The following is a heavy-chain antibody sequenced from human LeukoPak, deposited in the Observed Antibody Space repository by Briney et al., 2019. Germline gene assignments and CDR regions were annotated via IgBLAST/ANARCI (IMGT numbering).Heavy chain of an antibody. Sequence: PSGTLSLTCAVYGGSFSGDYWNWIRQPPGKGLEWLGEINHGGSTNYNPSLKSRVTISVDMAKTQVSLRLSSVTAADTAVYYCARGLRAYYDYWRGYGRGGMDAWGQGTTVTVSS. D-gene: IGHD3-3*01. V-gene: IGHV4-34*01. CDR3: ARGLRAYYDYWRGYGRGGMDA. CDR2: INHGGST. J-gene: IGHJ6*02. CDR1: GGSFSGDY.